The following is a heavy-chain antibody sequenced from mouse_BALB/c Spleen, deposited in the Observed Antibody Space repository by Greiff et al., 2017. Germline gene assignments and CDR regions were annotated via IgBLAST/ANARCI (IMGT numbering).Heavy chain of an antibody. J-gene: IGHJ4*01. CDR3: ARWDDYDENYYAMDY. D-gene: IGHD2-4*01. Sequence: EVKLEESGPSLVKPSQTLSLTCSVTGDSITSGYWNWIRKFPGNKLEYMGYISYSGSTYYNPSLKSRISITRDTSKNQYYLQLNSVTTEDTATYYCARWDDYDENYYAMDYWGQGTSVTVSS. CDR1: GDSITSGY. CDR2: ISYSGST. V-gene: IGHV3-8*02.